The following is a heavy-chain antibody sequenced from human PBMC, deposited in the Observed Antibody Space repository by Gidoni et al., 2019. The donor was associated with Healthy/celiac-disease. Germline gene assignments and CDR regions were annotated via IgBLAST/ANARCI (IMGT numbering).Heavy chain of an antibody. CDR2: IYSSGSI. CDR3: ARSTWYYYDSSGPSSWYFDL. J-gene: IGHJ2*01. D-gene: IGHD3-22*01. V-gene: IGHV4-28*05. Sequence: QVQLQESGPGLVKPSDTLSLTCAVSGYSISSSNWWGWIRQPPGKGLEWIGYIYSSGSIYYNRSLKSRVTMSVDTSKNQFSLKLSSVTAVDTAVYYCARSTWYYYDSSGPSSWYFDLWGRGTLVTVSS. CDR1: GYSISSSNW.